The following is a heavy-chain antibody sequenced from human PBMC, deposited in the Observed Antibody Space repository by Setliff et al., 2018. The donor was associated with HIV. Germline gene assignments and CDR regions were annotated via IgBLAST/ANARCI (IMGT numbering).Heavy chain of an antibody. CDR2: IKQDGSEK. Sequence: PGGSLRLSCAASGFIFSSYWMSWVRQAPGKGLEWVANIKQDGSEKYYVDSVKGRFTISRDNAKNSLYLQMNSLRAEDTAVFYCARDPAFGAFDIWGQGTMVTVSS. J-gene: IGHJ3*02. V-gene: IGHV3-7*01. D-gene: IGHD3-10*01. CDR1: GFIFSSYW. CDR3: ARDPAFGAFDI.